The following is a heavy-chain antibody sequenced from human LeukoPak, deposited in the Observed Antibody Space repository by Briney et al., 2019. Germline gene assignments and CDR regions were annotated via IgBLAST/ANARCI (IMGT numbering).Heavy chain of an antibody. D-gene: IGHD6-19*01. CDR2: ISSSSSYI. CDR1: GFTFTSYS. Sequence: GGSLRLSCAASGFTFTSYSMNWVRQAPGKGLEWVSSISSSSSYIYYADSVKGRFTISRDNAKNSLYLQMNSLRAEDTAVYYCATSIGYSSGWYDYWGQGTLVTVSS. CDR3: ATSIGYSSGWYDY. V-gene: IGHV3-21*01. J-gene: IGHJ4*02.